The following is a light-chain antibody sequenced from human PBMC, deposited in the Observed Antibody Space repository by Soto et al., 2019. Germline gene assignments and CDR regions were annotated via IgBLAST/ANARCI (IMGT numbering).Light chain of an antibody. CDR2: HAS. V-gene: IGKV1-5*01. J-gene: IGKJ1*01. CDR3: QQYDSYSWT. Sequence: EIKVTLSPATLSASKRDRVTITCRASQSISSGLAWYQQKPGKAPKLLIYHASTLESGVPSRFSGSGSGTEFTLTISSLQTDDFASYYCQQYDSYSWTFGQGTIVDVK. CDR1: QSISSG.